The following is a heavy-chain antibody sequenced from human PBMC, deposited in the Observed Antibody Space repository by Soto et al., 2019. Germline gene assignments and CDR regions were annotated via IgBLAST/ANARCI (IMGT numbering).Heavy chain of an antibody. CDR2: ISGSGGST. J-gene: IGHJ4*02. Sequence: LRLSCAASGFTFSSYAMSWVRQAPGKRLEWDSAISGSGGSTYYADSVKGRFTISRDNSKNTLYLQMNSLRAEDTAVYYCAKDTKNYDDSSGYYRTIDYWGQGTLVTVSS. CDR1: GFTFSSYA. D-gene: IGHD3-22*01. V-gene: IGHV3-23*01. CDR3: AKDTKNYDDSSGYYRTIDY.